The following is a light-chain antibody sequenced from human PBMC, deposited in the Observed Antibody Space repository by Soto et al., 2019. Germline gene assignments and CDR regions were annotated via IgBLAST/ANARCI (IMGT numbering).Light chain of an antibody. CDR2: NNN. Sequence: VLTQPPSASGTPGQRVTLSCSGSSSNIGSNTVNWYQQLPGTAPKLLIYNNNQRPSGVPDRFSGSKSGTSASLAISGLQSEDEADYYCAAWDDSLNGLVFGTGTKLTVL. J-gene: IGLJ1*01. V-gene: IGLV1-44*01. CDR1: SSNIGSNT. CDR3: AAWDDSLNGLV.